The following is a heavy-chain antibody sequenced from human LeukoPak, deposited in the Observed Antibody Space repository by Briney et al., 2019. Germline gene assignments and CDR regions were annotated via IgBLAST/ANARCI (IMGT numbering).Heavy chain of an antibody. J-gene: IGHJ4*02. CDR3: ARDPGEIEMATIPYFDY. CDR2: IIPIFGIA. V-gene: IGHV1-69*04. CDR1: GGTFSSYA. D-gene: IGHD5-24*01. Sequence: ASVKVSCKASGGTFSSYAISWVRQAPGQGLEWMGRIIPIFGIANYAQKFQGRVTITADKSTSTAYMELSSLRSEDTAVYYCARDPGEIEMATIPYFDYWGQGTLVTVSS.